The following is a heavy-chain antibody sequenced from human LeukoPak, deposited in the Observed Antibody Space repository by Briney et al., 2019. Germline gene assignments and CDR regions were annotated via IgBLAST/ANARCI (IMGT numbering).Heavy chain of an antibody. CDR3: ARTHIIAYYYYYMDV. CDR2: ISSSSSYI. V-gene: IGHV3-21*01. D-gene: IGHD2/OR15-2a*01. J-gene: IGHJ6*03. CDR1: GFTFSSYA. Sequence: PGGSLRLSCAASGFTFSSYAMHWVRQAPGKGLEWVSSISSSSSYIYYADSVKGRFTISRDNAKNSLYLQMNSLRAEDTAVYYCARTHIIAYYYYYMDVWGKGTTVTVSS.